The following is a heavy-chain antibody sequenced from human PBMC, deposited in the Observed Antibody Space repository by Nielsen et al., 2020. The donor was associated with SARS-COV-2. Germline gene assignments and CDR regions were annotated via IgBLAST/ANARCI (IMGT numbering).Heavy chain of an antibody. CDR3: ASHIVATGAFDY. CDR1: GFTFSSYG. CDR2: IWYDGSNK. D-gene: IGHD5-12*01. Sequence: GGSLRLSCAASGFTFSSYGMHWVRQAPGKGLEWVEVIWYDGSNKYYADSVKGRFTISRDNSKNTLYLQMNILRAEDTAVYYCASHIVATGAFDYWGQGTLVTVSS. J-gene: IGHJ4*02. V-gene: IGHV3-33*01.